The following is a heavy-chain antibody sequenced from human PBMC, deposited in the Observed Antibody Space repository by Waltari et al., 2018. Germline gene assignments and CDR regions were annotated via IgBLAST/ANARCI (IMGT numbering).Heavy chain of an antibody. Sequence: EVQLVESGGGLVQPGGSLRLSCAASGFTFSSHWMTWVRQAPGKGLEWLANINEDGSESFYGDSVKGRFTISRDNTKNSLYLQMNSLRVEDTAVYYCARADYGGTADYDYWGQGTQVTVSS. CDR3: ARADYGGTADYDY. CDR2: INEDGSES. D-gene: IGHD4-17*01. CDR1: GFTFSSHW. V-gene: IGHV3-7*04. J-gene: IGHJ4*02.